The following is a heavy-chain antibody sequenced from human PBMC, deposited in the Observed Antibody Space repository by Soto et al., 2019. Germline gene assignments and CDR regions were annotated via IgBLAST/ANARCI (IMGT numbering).Heavy chain of an antibody. CDR3: ARGCGGDFYSAPPSDY. CDR2: VWYNGDTK. D-gene: IGHD2-21*02. V-gene: IGHV3-33*01. J-gene: IGHJ4*02. CDR1: GFTFGNYG. Sequence: QVQLVESGGGVVQPVTSLRLSCAASGFTFGNYGMHWVRQAPGTGLEWVAVVWYNGDTKHYADSVKGRFTISRDNSKNTLYLQMNSLRADDPAVYYCARGCGGDFYSAPPSDYWGQGTLVTVSS.